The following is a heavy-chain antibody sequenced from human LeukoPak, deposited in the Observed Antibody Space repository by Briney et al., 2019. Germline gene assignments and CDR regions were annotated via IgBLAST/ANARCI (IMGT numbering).Heavy chain of an antibody. J-gene: IGHJ5*02. V-gene: IGHV3-7*01. CDR2: IKEDGSEK. Sequence: GGPLRLSCAASGFTFSNSWMSWFRQAPGKGLEWVAFIKEDGSEKNYVESVKGRFTISRDNAKNSLYLQMNSLRVEDTAVYYCARGHWWVDPWGQGTLVTVSS. CDR1: GFTFSNSW. CDR3: ARGHWWVDP.